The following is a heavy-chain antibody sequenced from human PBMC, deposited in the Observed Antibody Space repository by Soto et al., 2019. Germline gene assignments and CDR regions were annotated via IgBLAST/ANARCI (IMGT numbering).Heavy chain of an antibody. CDR3: ASRYDSSDH. J-gene: IGHJ4*02. V-gene: IGHV1-69*02. CDR1: GGTFSIYT. D-gene: IGHD3-22*01. Sequence: QVQLVQSGAEVKKPGSSVKVSCKASGGTFSIYTISWVRQAPGQGLEWMGRIIPILGLANYAQKFQGRVTITEDKSTSPAYMELSSLRSEETAVDDCASRYDSSDHWGEGTLVTVSS. CDR2: IIPILGLA.